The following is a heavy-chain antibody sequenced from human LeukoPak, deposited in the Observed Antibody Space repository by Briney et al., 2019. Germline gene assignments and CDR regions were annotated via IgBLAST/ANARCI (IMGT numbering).Heavy chain of an antibody. D-gene: IGHD3-10*01. CDR3: ARDYYGCFDY. CDR2: ISGSSSTI. J-gene: IGHJ4*02. Sequence: PGGSLRLSCAASGFTFSTSSMNWVRQAPGKGLEWVSYISGSSSTIYYADSVKGRFTISRDNAKNSLYLQMNSLRDEDTAVYYCARDYYGCFDYWGQGILVTVSS. CDR1: GFTFSTSS. V-gene: IGHV3-48*02.